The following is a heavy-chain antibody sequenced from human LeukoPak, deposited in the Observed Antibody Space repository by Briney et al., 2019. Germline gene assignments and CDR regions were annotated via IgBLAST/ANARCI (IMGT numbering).Heavy chain of an antibody. CDR3: AKGRIQNAFDI. CDR1: GFTFSNYA. J-gene: IGHJ3*02. Sequence: GGSLRLSCAASGFTFSNYAMSWVRRTPGKGLEWVSSIGGSGTTYYADSVKGRLTIPRDNSKNTLYLQMNSLRAEDTAVYYCAKGRIQNAFDIWGQGTMVTVSS. CDR2: IGGSGTT. V-gene: IGHV3-23*01.